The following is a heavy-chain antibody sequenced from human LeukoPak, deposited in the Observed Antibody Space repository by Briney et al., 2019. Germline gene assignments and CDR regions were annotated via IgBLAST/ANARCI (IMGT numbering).Heavy chain of an antibody. Sequence: GESLKISCRGSGYSFNSYWIGWVRQMPGKGLEWMGIIYPGDSDTRYSPSFQGQVTISADKSISTAYLQWSSLKASDTAMYYCARLRYCSGNSCYREFDYWGQGTLVTVSS. CDR3: ARLRYCSGNSCYREFDY. J-gene: IGHJ4*02. D-gene: IGHD2-15*01. CDR2: IYPGDSDT. V-gene: IGHV5-51*01. CDR1: GYSFNSYW.